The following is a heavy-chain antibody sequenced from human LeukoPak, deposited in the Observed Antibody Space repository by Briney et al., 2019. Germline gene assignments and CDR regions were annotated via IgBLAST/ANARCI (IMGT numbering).Heavy chain of an antibody. CDR3: AKPRIAVAGTDLDF. D-gene: IGHD6-19*01. J-gene: IGHJ4*02. CDR2: ISYDGSYK. Sequence: PGGSLRLSCAASGFTFSSYGMHWVRQAPAKGLEWVAVISYDGSYKYYAGSVKGRFTISRDNSKNTLYLQMNSLRAEDTAVYYCAKPRIAVAGTDLDFWGQGTLVTVSS. V-gene: IGHV3-30*18. CDR1: GFTFSSYG.